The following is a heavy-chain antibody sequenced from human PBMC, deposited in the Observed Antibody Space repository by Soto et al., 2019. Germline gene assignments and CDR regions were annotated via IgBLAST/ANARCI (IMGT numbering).Heavy chain of an antibody. CDR1: GDSISNYY. D-gene: IGHD6-19*01. CDR2: IHDTENT. J-gene: IGHJ1*01. V-gene: IGHV4-59*08. Sequence: QVQLQESGPGVVKPSETLSLTCTASGDSISNYYWNWIRQPPGKGLEWIGNIHDTENTNYNPPLMSPVTISRDTSKNQCSLKMNSVAAADTAVYYCTTGSGWSSEHWGRGTLVTVSS. CDR3: TTGSGWSSEH.